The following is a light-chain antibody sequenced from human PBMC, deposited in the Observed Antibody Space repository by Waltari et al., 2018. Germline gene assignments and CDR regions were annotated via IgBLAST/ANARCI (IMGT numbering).Light chain of an antibody. J-gene: IGKJ2*01. Sequence: EIVLTQSPGTLSLSPWERATLSCRASQTVNSHVLAWYQQKPGQAPRLLIYGASGRPAGIPDRFIGSGSGTDFTLTISRLEPEDFAVYYCQEYGTSPYTFGQGTTVESK. CDR2: GAS. CDR3: QEYGTSPYT. V-gene: IGKV3-20*01. CDR1: QTVNSHV.